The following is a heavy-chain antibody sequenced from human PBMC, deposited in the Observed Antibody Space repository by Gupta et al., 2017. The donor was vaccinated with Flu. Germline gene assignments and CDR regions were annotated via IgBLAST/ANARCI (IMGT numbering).Heavy chain of an antibody. J-gene: IGHJ5*02. Sequence: QLQLQESGPGLVKPSETLSLTCTDSGGSISSSSYYWGWIRQPPGKGLEWIGSICYSGSTYYNPSLKSRVTISVDTSKNQFSLKLSSVTAADTAVYYCARCVGTSSPQNWFDPWGQGTLVTVSS. D-gene: IGHD2-2*01. CDR1: GGSISSSSYY. CDR2: ICYSGST. CDR3: ARCVGTSSPQNWFDP. V-gene: IGHV4-39*01.